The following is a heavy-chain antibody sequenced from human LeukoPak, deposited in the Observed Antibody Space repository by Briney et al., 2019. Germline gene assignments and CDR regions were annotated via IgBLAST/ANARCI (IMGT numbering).Heavy chain of an antibody. CDR3: ARAGIGSYGPSARWWYFDL. Sequence: GGSLRLSCAASGFTFSSYSMNWVRQAPGKGLEWVSSISSSSSYIYYADSVKGRFTISRDNAKNSLYLQMNSLRAEDTAVYYCARAGIGSYGPSARWWYFDLWGRGTLVTVSS. CDR2: ISSSSSYI. CDR1: GFTFSSYS. D-gene: IGHD1-26*01. J-gene: IGHJ2*01. V-gene: IGHV3-21*04.